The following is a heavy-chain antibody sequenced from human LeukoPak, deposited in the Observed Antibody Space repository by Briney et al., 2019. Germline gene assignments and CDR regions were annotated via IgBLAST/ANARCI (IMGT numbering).Heavy chain of an antibody. Sequence: SETLSLTXAXYXGXFSGYYWSWIRQPPGKGLEWIGEINHSGSTNYNPSLKSRVTISVDTSKNQFSLKLSSVTAADTAVYYCARRSRPKVFDYWGQGTLVTVSS. CDR3: ARRSRPKVFDY. CDR1: XGXFSGYY. J-gene: IGHJ4*02. V-gene: IGHV4-34*01. CDR2: INHSGST.